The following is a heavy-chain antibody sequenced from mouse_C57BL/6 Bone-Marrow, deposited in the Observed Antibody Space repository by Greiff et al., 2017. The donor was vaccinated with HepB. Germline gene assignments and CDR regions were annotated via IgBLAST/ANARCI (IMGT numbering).Heavy chain of an antibody. J-gene: IGHJ4*01. CDR3: ARPGNNYDDPYTMDY. CDR2: ISNGGGST. V-gene: IGHV5-12*01. CDR1: GLNFSDYY. Sequence: EVQGVESGGGLVQPGGSLKLSCAASGLNFSDYYRYWVRQTPEKRLEWVAYISNGGGSTYYPDTGKGRFTISRDNAKNTLYLQMSRLQSEDTAMYYWARPGNNYDDPYTMDYWGQGPSVTVSS. D-gene: IGHD5-2*01.